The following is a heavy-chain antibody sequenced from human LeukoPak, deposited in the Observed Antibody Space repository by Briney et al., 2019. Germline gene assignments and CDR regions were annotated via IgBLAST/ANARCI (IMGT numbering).Heavy chain of an antibody. V-gene: IGHV3-48*01. CDR2: IISTANAI. D-gene: IGHD3-10*01. CDR1: GFTFSSYS. J-gene: IGHJ4*02. CDR3: ARDSSWSFDY. Sequence: GSLILSCAASGFTFSSYSMNWVRQAPGKGLEWISYIISTANAIYYADSVKGRFTISRDNAKNSVYLQMNSLRAEDTAVYYCARDSSWSFDYWGQGTLVTVSS.